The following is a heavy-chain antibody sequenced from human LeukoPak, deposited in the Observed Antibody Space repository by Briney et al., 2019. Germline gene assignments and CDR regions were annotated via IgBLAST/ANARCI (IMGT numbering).Heavy chain of an antibody. J-gene: IGHJ4*02. CDR1: GGSMNSHY. Sequence: SETLSLTCTVSGGSMNSHYWSWIRQPPGKGPEWMGYIYYSGSTIYNPSLKSRVTISVDTSKNQFSLRLISVTAADTAVYYCARRGYYDGSGYNFFDQWGQGTLVTVTS. CDR2: IYYSGST. D-gene: IGHD3-22*01. V-gene: IGHV4-59*08. CDR3: ARRGYYDGSGYNFFDQ.